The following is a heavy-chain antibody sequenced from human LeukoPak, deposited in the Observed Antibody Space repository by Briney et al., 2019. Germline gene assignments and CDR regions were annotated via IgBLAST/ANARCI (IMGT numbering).Heavy chain of an antibody. J-gene: IGHJ4*02. V-gene: IGHV1-69*05. CDR2: IIPIFGTA. CDR1: GFTFSSYA. CDR3: ARDGGSRDRHHDY. Sequence: KPGGSLRLSCAASGFTFSSYAISWVRQAPGQGLEWMGRIIPIFGTANYAQKFQGRVTITTDESTSTAYMELSSLRPEDTAVYYCARDGGSRDRHHDYWGQGTLVTVSS. D-gene: IGHD1-26*01.